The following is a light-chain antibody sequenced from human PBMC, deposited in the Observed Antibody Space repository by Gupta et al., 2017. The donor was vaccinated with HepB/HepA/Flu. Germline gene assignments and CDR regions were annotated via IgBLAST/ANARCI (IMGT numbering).Light chain of an antibody. V-gene: IGKV4-1*01. CDR1: ENVLYSSNNKNY. CDR2: WAS. Sequence: DIVMTQSPDSLAVSLGARATINCKSSENVLYSSNNKNYLAWYQQKPGQPPKLLIYWASTLESGVPDRFSGSGSGTDFTLTISSLQAEDVAIYYCHQYFSSPFSFGQGTKLEIK. CDR3: HQYFSSPFS. J-gene: IGKJ2*03.